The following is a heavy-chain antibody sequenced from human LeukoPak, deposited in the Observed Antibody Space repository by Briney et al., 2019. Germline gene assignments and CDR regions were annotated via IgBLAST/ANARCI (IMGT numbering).Heavy chain of an antibody. Sequence: GGSLRLSCAASGFTLSSYGIHWVRQAPGKGLEWVAVISYDGSNKYYADSVRGRFTISRDNSKNTLYLQMNSLRAEDTAVYYCAKDIVVVPAAIGYYYYYGMDVWGQGTTVTVSS. CDR2: ISYDGSNK. D-gene: IGHD2-2*01. V-gene: IGHV3-30*18. CDR3: AKDIVVVPAAIGYYYYYGMDV. CDR1: GFTLSSYG. J-gene: IGHJ6*02.